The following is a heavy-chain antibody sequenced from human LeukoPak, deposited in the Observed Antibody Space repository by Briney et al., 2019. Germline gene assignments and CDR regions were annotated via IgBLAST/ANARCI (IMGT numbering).Heavy chain of an antibody. CDR1: GYTFTSYG. D-gene: IGHD3-16*02. CDR2: ISAYNGNT. V-gene: IGHV1-18*01. CDR3: ARVRGDSDYVWGTYRTFDY. Sequence: GASVKVSCKASGYTFTSYGISWVRQAPGQGLEWMGWISAYNGNTTYAPKFQGRVTMTTDTPTSTAYMELRSLRSDDTAVYYCARVRGDSDYVWGTYRTFDYWGQGTLVTVPS. J-gene: IGHJ4*02.